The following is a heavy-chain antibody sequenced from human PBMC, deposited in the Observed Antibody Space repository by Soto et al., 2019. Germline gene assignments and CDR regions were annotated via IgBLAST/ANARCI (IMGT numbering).Heavy chain of an antibody. CDR3: ARLTGYYYMDV. Sequence: SETLSLTCTVSGGSISSYSWSWIRQPPGTGLEWIGYIYNSGSTNYNPSLKSRVTISVDTSKNQFFLKLRSVTAADTAVYYCARLTGYYYMDVWGKGTTVTVSS. CDR2: IYNSGST. D-gene: IGHD3-10*01. J-gene: IGHJ6*03. V-gene: IGHV4-59*08. CDR1: GGSISSYS.